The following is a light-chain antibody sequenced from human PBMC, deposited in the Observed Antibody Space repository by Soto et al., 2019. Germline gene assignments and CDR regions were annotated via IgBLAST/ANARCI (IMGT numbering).Light chain of an antibody. CDR1: QGISNW. CDR2: SAS. J-gene: IGKJ1*01. V-gene: IGKV1-12*01. Sequence: DIQMTQSPSSVSASVGDRVTITCRASQGISNWLAWYQQKPGAAPKLLIYSASNLQSGVPSRFSGSGSGTDFTLTISCLQSEDFATYYCQQYYSFPWTFGQGTKVDIK. CDR3: QQYYSFPWT.